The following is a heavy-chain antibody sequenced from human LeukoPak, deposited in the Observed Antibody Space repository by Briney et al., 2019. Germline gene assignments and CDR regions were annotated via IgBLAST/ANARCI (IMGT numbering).Heavy chain of an antibody. CDR3: ARHGWLVGFSPDCFDY. Sequence: SETLSLTCTVSGGSISSRSYYWGWIRQPPGKGLEWIGSIYYTGSTFYNPSLKSRVTISVDTSKNQFSLRLNSVTAADTTVYYCARHGWLVGFSPDCFDYWGQGTLVTVSS. CDR2: IYYTGST. J-gene: IGHJ4*02. D-gene: IGHD6-19*01. CDR1: GGSISSRSYY. V-gene: IGHV4-39*01.